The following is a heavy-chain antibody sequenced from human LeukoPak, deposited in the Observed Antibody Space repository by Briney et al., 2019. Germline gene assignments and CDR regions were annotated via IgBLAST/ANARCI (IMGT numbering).Heavy chain of an antibody. Sequence: GESLKISCKGSGYSFINYWIGWVRQMPGKGLEWMGIIYPGDSDTRYSPSFQGQVIISADKSISTAYLQWSSLKASDTAMYYCARSQSITIFGVVTKGDALDIWGQGTMVTVPS. D-gene: IGHD3-3*01. CDR1: GYSFINYW. CDR2: IYPGDSDT. CDR3: ARSQSITIFGVVTKGDALDI. J-gene: IGHJ3*02. V-gene: IGHV5-51*01.